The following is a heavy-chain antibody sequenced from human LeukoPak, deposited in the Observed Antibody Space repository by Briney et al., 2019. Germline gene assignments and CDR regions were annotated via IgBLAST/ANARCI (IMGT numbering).Heavy chain of an antibody. CDR2: IYYSGST. CDR3: ARVAYCGGDCYFTDY. J-gene: IGHJ4*02. D-gene: IGHD2-21*01. CDR1: GGSISSGDYY. V-gene: IGHV4-30-4*08. Sequence: SETLSLTCTVSGGSISSGDYYWSWIRQPPGKGLEWIGYIYYSGSTYYNPSLKSRVTISVDTSKNQFSLKLSSVTAADTAVYYCARVAYCGGDCYFTDYWGQGTLVTVSS.